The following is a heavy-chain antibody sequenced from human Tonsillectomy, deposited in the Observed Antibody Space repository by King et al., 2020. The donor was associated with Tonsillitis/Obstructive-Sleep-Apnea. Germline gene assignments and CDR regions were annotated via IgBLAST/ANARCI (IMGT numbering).Heavy chain of an antibody. Sequence: QLVQSGAEVKKPGASVKVSCKVSGYTLTELSMHWVRQAPGKGLEWMGGFDPEDGETIYAQKFQGRDTMTEDTSTDTAYMELSSLRSEDTSVYYCASHYYDSSGYYYYFDYWGQGTLVTVSS. CDR2: FDPEDGET. CDR3: ASHYYDSSGYYYYFDY. J-gene: IGHJ4*02. D-gene: IGHD3-22*01. CDR1: GYTLTELS. V-gene: IGHV1-24*01.